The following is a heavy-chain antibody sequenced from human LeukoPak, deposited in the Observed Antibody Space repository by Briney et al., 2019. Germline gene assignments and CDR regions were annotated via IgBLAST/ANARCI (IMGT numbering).Heavy chain of an antibody. CDR2: INWNGGST. Sequence: GGSLRLSCAASGFTFDDYGMSWVRQAPGKGLEWVSGINWNGGSTGYADSVKGRFTISRDNSKNTLYLQMNSLRAEDTAVYYCARGGGYYDSSGYYFDYWGQGTLVTVSS. V-gene: IGHV3-20*04. CDR1: GFTFDDYG. CDR3: ARGGGYYDSSGYYFDY. D-gene: IGHD3-22*01. J-gene: IGHJ4*02.